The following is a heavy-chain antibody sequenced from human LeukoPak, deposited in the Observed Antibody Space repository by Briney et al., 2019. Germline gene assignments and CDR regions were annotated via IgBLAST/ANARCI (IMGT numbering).Heavy chain of an antibody. CDR1: GGTFSSYA. CDR2: IIPIFGTA. J-gene: IGHJ4*02. V-gene: IGHV1-69*05. D-gene: IGHD3-22*01. CDR3: ARFGQSGYYDSSGTDY. Sequence: ASVKVSCKASGGTFSSYAISWVRQAPGQGLEWMGGIIPIFGTANYAQKFQGRVTMTRDTSTSTVYMELSSLRSEDTAVYYCARFGQSGYYDSSGTDYWGQGTLVTVSS.